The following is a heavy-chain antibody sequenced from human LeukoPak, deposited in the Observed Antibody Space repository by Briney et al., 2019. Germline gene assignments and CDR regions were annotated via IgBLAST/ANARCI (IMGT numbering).Heavy chain of an antibody. J-gene: IGHJ5*02. CDR1: GDSVSSNSAV. V-gene: IGHV6-1*01. D-gene: IGHD3-16*01. Sequence: SQTLSLTCAISGDSVSSNSAVWNWIRPSPSMGLEWLGRTYYKSKWYNDYAVSVKSRITINPDTSMNQFSLQLNSVTPEDTAVYYCATSYNWFDPWGQGTLVTVSS. CDR2: TYYKSKWYN. CDR3: ATSYNWFDP.